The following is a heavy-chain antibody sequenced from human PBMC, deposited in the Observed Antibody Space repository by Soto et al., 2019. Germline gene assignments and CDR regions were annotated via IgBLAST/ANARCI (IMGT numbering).Heavy chain of an antibody. J-gene: IGHJ4*02. Sequence: ASVKVSCKASGYTFTSYYMHWVRQAPGQGLEWMGIINPSGGSTSYAQKFQGRVTMTRDTSTSTVYMELSSLRSEDTAVYYCARDLEYYDILTGPLNYWGQGTLVTVSS. CDR3: ARDLEYYDILTGPLNY. D-gene: IGHD3-9*01. V-gene: IGHV1-46*01. CDR2: INPSGGST. CDR1: GYTFTSYY.